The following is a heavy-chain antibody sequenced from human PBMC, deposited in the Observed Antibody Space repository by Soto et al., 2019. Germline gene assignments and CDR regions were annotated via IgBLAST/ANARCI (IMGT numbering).Heavy chain of an antibody. CDR3: TTENPPAATVLLYSFYGMDV. CDR1: GFTFSNAW. Sequence: GGSLRLSCAASGFTFSNAWMSWVRQAPGKGLEWVGRIKSKTDGGTTDYAAPVKGRFTISRDDSKNTLYLQMNSLKTEDTAVYYCTTENPPAATVLLYSFYGMDVWGQGTTVTVSS. CDR2: IKSKTDGGTT. D-gene: IGHD2-2*01. J-gene: IGHJ6*02. V-gene: IGHV3-15*01.